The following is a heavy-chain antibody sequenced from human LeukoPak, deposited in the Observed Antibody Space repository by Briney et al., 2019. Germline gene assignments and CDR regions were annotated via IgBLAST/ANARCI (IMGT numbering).Heavy chain of an antibody. CDR1: GFTFSSYS. CDR2: ISSSSSTI. V-gene: IGHV3-48*01. J-gene: IGHJ4*02. Sequence: SGGSLRLSCTASGFTFSSYSMNWVRQAPGKGLEWVSYISSSSSTIYYADSVKGRFTISRDNAKNSLYLQMSSLRAEDTAVYYCASFYYDSSGYSYYFDYWGQGTLVTVSS. CDR3: ASFYYDSSGYSYYFDY. D-gene: IGHD3-22*01.